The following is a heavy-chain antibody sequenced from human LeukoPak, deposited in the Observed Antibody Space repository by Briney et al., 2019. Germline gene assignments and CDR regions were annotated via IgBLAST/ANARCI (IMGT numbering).Heavy chain of an antibody. CDR1: GGSISSYY. Sequence: SQTLSLTCTVSGGSISSYYWSWIRQPPGKGLEWIGYIYYSGSTNYNPSLKSRVTISVDTSKNQFPLKLSSVTAADTAVYYCARLRYDCFDYWGQGTLVTVSS. V-gene: IGHV4-59*08. J-gene: IGHJ4*02. D-gene: IGHD5-12*01. CDR2: IYYSGST. CDR3: ARLRYDCFDY.